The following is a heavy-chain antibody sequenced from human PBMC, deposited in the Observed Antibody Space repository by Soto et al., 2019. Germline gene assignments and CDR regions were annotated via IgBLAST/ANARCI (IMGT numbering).Heavy chain of an antibody. CDR1: GFTFDDYA. CDR2: ISWNSGSI. J-gene: IGHJ4*02. D-gene: IGHD7-27*01. CDR3: AKAWGQDYFDY. Sequence: GGSLRLSCAASGFTFDDYAMHWVRQAPGKGLEWVSGISWNSGSIGYADSVKVRFTISRDNAKNSLYLQMNSLRAEDTALYYCAKAWGQDYFDYWGQGTLVTVSS. V-gene: IGHV3-9*01.